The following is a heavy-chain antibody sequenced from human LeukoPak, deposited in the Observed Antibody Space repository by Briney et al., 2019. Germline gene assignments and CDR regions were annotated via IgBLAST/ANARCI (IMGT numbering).Heavy chain of an antibody. CDR3: ARAPSEIGGYYPEYFRH. CDR1: GFTFSSYW. D-gene: IGHD3-22*01. J-gene: IGHJ1*01. V-gene: IGHV3-74*01. CDR2: IKSDGST. Sequence: GGSLRLSCAASGFTFSSYWMHWVRQAPGKGLGWVSRIKSDGSTNYADSVKGRFTISRDNAKNTLSLQMNSLRAEDTGVYYCARAPSEIGGYYPEYFRHWGQGTLVTVSS.